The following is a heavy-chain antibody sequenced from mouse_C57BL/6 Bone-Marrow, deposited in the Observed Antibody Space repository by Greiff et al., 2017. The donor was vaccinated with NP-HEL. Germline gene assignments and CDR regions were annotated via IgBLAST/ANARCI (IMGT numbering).Heavy chain of an antibody. Sequence: QVQLQQPGAELVKPGASVKLSCKASGYTFTSYWMHWVKQRPGQGLEWIGMIHPNSGSTNYNEKFKSKATLTVSKSTSTAYMQISSLPSADSAVYYCAEGRYYPFAYWGQGTLVTV. D-gene: IGHD2-3*01. V-gene: IGHV1-64*01. CDR1: GYTFTSYW. CDR3: AEGRYYPFAY. CDR2: IHPNSGST. J-gene: IGHJ3*01.